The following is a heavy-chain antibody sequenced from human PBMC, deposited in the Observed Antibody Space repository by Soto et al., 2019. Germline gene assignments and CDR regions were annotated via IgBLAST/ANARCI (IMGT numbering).Heavy chain of an antibody. Sequence: QVQLMQSGAEVKKPGSSVKVSCKASGGTFSTSAISWVRQAPGEGLEWVGGIMPVFATPDYAQKFQGRVTISADESTTTAYLELTSLTTDDTAVYYCARGGTPIDYWGQGTLVTVSS. J-gene: IGHJ4*02. CDR1: GGTFSTSA. CDR2: IMPVFATP. V-gene: IGHV1-69*12. D-gene: IGHD3-16*01. CDR3: ARGGTPIDY.